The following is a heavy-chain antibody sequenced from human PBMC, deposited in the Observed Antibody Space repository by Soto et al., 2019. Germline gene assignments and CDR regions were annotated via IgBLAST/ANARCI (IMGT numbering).Heavy chain of an antibody. CDR3: ARVEEVGDFGRDV. CDR2: INAGNGNT. J-gene: IGHJ6*02. Sequence: QVQLVQSGAEVKKPGASVKVSCKASGYTFTSYAMHWVRQAPGQRLEWMGWINAGNGNTKYSQKCQGRVTITRDTSASTAYIELSSLRSEDTAVYYCARVEEVGDFGRDVWGQGTTVTVSS. V-gene: IGHV1-3*01. D-gene: IGHD3-3*01. CDR1: GYTFTSYA.